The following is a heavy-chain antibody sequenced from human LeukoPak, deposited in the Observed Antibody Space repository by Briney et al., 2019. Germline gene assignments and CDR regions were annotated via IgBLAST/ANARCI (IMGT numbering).Heavy chain of an antibody. CDR1: GGTFSSYA. V-gene: IGHV1-69*13. Sequence: SVKVSCKTSGGTFSSYAISWVRQAPGQGLEWMGGIIPIFGTANYAQKFQGRVTITADESTSTAYMELSSLRSEDTAVYYCARSRGSYYYDSSGYYWFHFDYWGQGTLVTVSS. J-gene: IGHJ4*02. CDR2: IIPIFGTA. CDR3: ARSRGSYYYDSSGYYWFHFDY. D-gene: IGHD3-22*01.